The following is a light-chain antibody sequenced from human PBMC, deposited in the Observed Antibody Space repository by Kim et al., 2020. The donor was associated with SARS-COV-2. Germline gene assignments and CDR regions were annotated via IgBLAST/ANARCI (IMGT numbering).Light chain of an antibody. V-gene: IGKV1-27*01. CDR1: QGISNY. CDR3: QKYNSPPT. Sequence: DIQMTQSPSSLSASVGDRVTITCRASQGISNYLAWYQQKPGKVPKLLIYAASTLQSGVPSRFSGSGSGTDFTLTISSLQPEDVATYYCQKYNSPPTFGQGTKVDIK. J-gene: IGKJ1*01. CDR2: AAS.